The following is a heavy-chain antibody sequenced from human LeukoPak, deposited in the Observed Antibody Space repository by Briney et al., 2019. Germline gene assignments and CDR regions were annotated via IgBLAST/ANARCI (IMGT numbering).Heavy chain of an antibody. Sequence: PSETLSLTCAVYGGSFSGYYWSWIRQPPGEGLEWIGEINHSGSTNYNPSLKSRVTISVDTSKNQFSLKLSSVTAADTAVYYCARAVFPDYGDFTYYFDYWGQGTLVTVSS. J-gene: IGHJ4*02. CDR2: INHSGST. D-gene: IGHD4-17*01. V-gene: IGHV4-34*01. CDR1: GGSFSGYY. CDR3: ARAVFPDYGDFTYYFDY.